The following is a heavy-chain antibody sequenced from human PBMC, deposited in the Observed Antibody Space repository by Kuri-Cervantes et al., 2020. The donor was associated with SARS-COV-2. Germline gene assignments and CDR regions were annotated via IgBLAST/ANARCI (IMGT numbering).Heavy chain of an antibody. D-gene: IGHD3-3*01. CDR3: ARVPGYDFWSGYNRFGYYGMDV. V-gene: IGHV3-30-3*01. CDR1: GFTFSSYA. Sequence: GGSLRLSCAASGFTFSSYAMHWVRQAPGKGLEWVAVISYDGSNKYYADSVKGRFTISRDNSKNTLYLQMNSLRAEDTAVYYCARVPGYDFWSGYNRFGYYGMDVWGQGTTVTVSS. J-gene: IGHJ6*02. CDR2: ISYDGSNK.